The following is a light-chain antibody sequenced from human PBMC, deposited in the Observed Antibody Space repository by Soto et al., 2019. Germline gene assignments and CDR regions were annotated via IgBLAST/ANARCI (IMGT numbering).Light chain of an antibody. CDR2: GAS. CDR1: QTVSSNF. CDR3: QQYASSPET. J-gene: IGKJ1*01. V-gene: IGKV3-20*01. Sequence: EMVLTQSPDTLSVSPGERATLSCRSSQTVSSNFLAWYQQRPGQAPRLLIYGASSRAAGIPDRFSGSGSGTDFTLTISRLEPEDLAVYYCQQYASSPETLGQGTKVDIK.